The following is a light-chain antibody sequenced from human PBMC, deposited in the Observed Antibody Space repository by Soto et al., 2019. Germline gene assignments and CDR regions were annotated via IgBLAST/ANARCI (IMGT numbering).Light chain of an antibody. CDR1: QSVNSY. CDR2: DAS. V-gene: IGKV3-11*01. CDR3: QQRSSWPRP. J-gene: IGKJ1*01. Sequence: EIVLTQSPATLSLSPGGRATLSCRASQSVNSYLAWYQQKPGQAPRLLIYDASNRATGIPARFSGSGSGTDFTLTIRSLEPEEFAVYYCQQRSSWPRPFGQGTKVQIK.